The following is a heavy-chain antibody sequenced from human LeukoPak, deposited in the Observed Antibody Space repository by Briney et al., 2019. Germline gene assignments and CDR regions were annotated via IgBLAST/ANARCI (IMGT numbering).Heavy chain of an antibody. J-gene: IGHJ4*02. Sequence: PGGSLRLSCAASGFTFSSYAMTWVRQAPGKGLEWVSAISHSGGSTYYSGSVKGRFTISRDNSKNTLYLQMNSLRAEDTAVYYCAKEGYYGSGSYPYYFDYWGQGTLVTVSS. CDR3: AKEGYYGSGSYPYYFDY. CDR1: GFTFSSYA. V-gene: IGHV3-23*01. D-gene: IGHD3-10*01. CDR2: ISHSGGST.